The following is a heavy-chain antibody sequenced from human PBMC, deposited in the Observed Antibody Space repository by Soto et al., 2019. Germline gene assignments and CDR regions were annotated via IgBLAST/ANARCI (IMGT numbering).Heavy chain of an antibody. CDR3: ARDFVVGGPTINYYYGMDV. J-gene: IGHJ6*02. CDR2: IYSAGNT. V-gene: IGHV3-66*01. Sequence: ETLSLTCTVSGGSISSSSYSWTWIRQPPGKGLEWISIIYSAGNTYYADSVKGRFTISRDNSKNTLYLQMNSLGAEDTAVYYCARDFVVGGPTINYYYGMDVWGQGTTVTVSS. D-gene: IGHD1-26*01. CDR1: GGSISSSSYS.